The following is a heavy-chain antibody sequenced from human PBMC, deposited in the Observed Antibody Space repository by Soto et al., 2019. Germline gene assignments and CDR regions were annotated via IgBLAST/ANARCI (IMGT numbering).Heavy chain of an antibody. CDR3: ADSWLPTSY. CDR2: ISPDGRTT. CDR1: GFSFSHYW. Sequence: VGSRRLSCAASGFSFSHYWMHLVRQAPGKGLVWVSRISPDGRTTTYADSVKGRFTISRDNAKSTLYLQMNSLTVEDGAVYYCADSWLPTSYWGPGTLVTVSS. V-gene: IGHV3-74*01. D-gene: IGHD3-10*01. J-gene: IGHJ4*02.